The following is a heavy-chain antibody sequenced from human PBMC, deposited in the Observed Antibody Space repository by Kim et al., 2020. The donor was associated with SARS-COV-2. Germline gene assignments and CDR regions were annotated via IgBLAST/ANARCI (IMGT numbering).Heavy chain of an antibody. CDR2: SNK. J-gene: IGHJ6*02. V-gene: IGHV3-30*01. D-gene: IGHD1-26*01. CDR3: ARGMGSGMDV. Sequence: SNKYYADSVKGRFTISRDNSKNTLYLQMNSLRAEDTAVYYCARGMGSGMDVWGQGTTVTVSS.